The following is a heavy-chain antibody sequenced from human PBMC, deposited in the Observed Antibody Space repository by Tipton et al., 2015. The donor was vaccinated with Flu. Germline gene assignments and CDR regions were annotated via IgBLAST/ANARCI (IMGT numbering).Heavy chain of an antibody. J-gene: IGHJ5*02. CDR2: IYPGHSDT. Sequence: VQLVQSGAEVKKPGESLKISCKGSGYSFTNYWVGWVRQMPGKGLEWMGNIYPGHSDTNYSPAFQGQVTISVDKSISAAFLQWSSLKASDSAMYYCVRYSSGWPNCFDTWGQGTLVTVSS. D-gene: IGHD6-19*01. CDR1: GYSFTNYW. CDR3: VRYSSGWPNCFDT. V-gene: IGHV5-51*03.